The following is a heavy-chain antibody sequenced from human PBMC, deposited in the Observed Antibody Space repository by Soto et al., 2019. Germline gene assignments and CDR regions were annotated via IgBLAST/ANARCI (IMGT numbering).Heavy chain of an antibody. V-gene: IGHV4-34*01. Sequence: PSETLSLPCAVYGGSFIGYYWSWIRQPPGKGLEWIGEINHSGSTNYNPSLKSRVTISVDTSKNQFSLKLSSVTAADTAVYYCASQNNFMTTVTPSYTRSFDYWGQGTLVTVSS. CDR3: ASQNNFMTTVTPSYTRSFDY. CDR2: INHSGST. CDR1: GGSFIGYY. D-gene: IGHD4-17*01. J-gene: IGHJ4*02.